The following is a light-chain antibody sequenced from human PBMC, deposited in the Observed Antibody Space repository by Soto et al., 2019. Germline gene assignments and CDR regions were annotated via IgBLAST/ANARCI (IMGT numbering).Light chain of an antibody. CDR2: GVS. J-gene: IGLJ1*01. CDR3: SSYTTSSTPYV. Sequence: QAVVTQPASVSGSPGQSITISCTGTSSDVGAYDYVSWYQQHPGKAPKLMIYGVSNRPSGVSNRFSGSKSGNTASLTISGLQAEDEADYYCSSYTTSSTPYVFGPGTKVTVL. V-gene: IGLV2-14*01. CDR1: SSDVGAYDY.